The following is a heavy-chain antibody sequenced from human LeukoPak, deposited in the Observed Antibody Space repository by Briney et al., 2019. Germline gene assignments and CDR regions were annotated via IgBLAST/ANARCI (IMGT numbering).Heavy chain of an antibody. CDR3: ARDRDSSGWDAFDI. CDR1: EFSVGSNY. V-gene: IGHV3-66*01. J-gene: IGHJ3*02. Sequence: GGSLGLSCAASEFSVGSNYMTWVRQAPGKGLEWVSLIYSGGSTYYADSVKGRFTISRDNSKNTLYLQMNSLRAEDTAVYYCARDRDSSGWDAFDIWGQGTMVTVSS. CDR2: IYSGGST. D-gene: IGHD6-19*01.